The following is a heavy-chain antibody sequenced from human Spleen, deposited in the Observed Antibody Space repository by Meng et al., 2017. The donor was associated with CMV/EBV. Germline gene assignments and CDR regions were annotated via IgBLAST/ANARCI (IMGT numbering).Heavy chain of an antibody. CDR2: IIPIFNTP. V-gene: IGHV1-69*05. Sequence: ASCGTFNSYGLTRVPQAPVQGLQWMGGIIPIFNTPNYAQNFQGRATITTDESTNTDYMDLNTLRSADTAVYYCATMHSSRWCFDFWGQGTLVTVSS. J-gene: IGHJ4*02. D-gene: IGHD6-19*01. CDR1: CGTFNSYG. CDR3: ATMHSSRWCFDF.